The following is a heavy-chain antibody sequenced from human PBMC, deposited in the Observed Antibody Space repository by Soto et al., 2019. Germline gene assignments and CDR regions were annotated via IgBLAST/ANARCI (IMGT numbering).Heavy chain of an antibody. J-gene: IGHJ4*02. D-gene: IGHD2-15*01. V-gene: IGHV3-48*02. Sequence: EVQLVESGGGLVQPGGSLRLSCAASGFTFSSYSMNWVRQAPGKGLEWVSYISSSSSTIYYADSVKGRFTISRDNAKNSLYLHMNSLRDEDTAVYYCARDDCSGGSCYVIYWGQGTLVTVSS. CDR3: ARDDCSGGSCYVIY. CDR1: GFTFSSYS. CDR2: ISSSSSTI.